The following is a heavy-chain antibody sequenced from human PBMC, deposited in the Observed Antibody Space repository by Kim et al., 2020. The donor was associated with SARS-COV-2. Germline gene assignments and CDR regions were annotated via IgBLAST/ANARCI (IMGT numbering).Heavy chain of an antibody. CDR1: GGSFSGYY. CDR2: INHSGST. V-gene: IGHV4-34*01. Sequence: SETLSLTCAVYGGSFSGYYWSWIRQPPGKGLEWIGEINHSGSTNYNPSLKSRVTISVDTSKNQFSLKLSSVTAADTAVYYCARGQVVIAFDIWGQGTMVTVSS. D-gene: IGHD3-22*01. J-gene: IGHJ3*02. CDR3: ARGQVVIAFDI.